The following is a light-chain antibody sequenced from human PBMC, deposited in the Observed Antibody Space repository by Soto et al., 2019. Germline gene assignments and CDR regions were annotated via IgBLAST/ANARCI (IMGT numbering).Light chain of an antibody. CDR2: KVS. J-gene: IGKJ4*01. CDR1: QSLVHSDGNTY. V-gene: IGKV2-30*02. CDR3: MQSTPWPPLP. Sequence: DVVMTQSPLSLSVTLGQPASISCRSSQSLVHSDGNTYLNWFQQRPGQSPRRLIYKVSYRDSGVPDRFSGSGSGTDFTLQISRVEAEDVGIYYCMQSTPWPPLPFGGGTKVEIK.